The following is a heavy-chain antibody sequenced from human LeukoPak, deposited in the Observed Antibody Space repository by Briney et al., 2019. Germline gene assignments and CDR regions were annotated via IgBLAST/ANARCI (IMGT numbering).Heavy chain of an antibody. J-gene: IGHJ4*02. CDR3: ARDQGSLTRSWYTGY. D-gene: IGHD6-13*01. Sequence: GASVKVSCKASGYTFTGYHIHWVRQAPGQGLEWMGRINPYSGDTNFAQKFQGRVTMTRDTSITTAYMDLSSLTADDTAVYSCARDQGSLTRSWYTGYWGQGTQVTVSS. V-gene: IGHV1-2*06. CDR2: INPYSGDT. CDR1: GYTFTGYH.